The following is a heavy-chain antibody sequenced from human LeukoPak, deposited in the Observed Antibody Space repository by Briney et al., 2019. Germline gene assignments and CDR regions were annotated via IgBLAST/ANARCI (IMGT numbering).Heavy chain of an antibody. D-gene: IGHD6-13*01. Sequence: PGGSLRLSCAASGITFSRYSMNWVRQAPGKGLEWVSSISISSTFIYYADSVKGRFTLSRDAAKNSLYLQMNSLRAEDTAVHYCASIAAAGSGEDYWGQGTLVTVSS. CDR3: ASIAAAGSGEDY. V-gene: IGHV3-21*01. J-gene: IGHJ4*02. CDR2: ISISSTFI. CDR1: GITFSRYS.